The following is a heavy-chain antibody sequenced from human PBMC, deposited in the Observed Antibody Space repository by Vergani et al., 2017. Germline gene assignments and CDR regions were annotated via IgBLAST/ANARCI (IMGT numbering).Heavy chain of an antibody. J-gene: IGHJ6*02. Sequence: QLQLQESGPGLVKPSETLSLTCTVSGGSISSSSYYWGWIRQPPGKGLEWIGYIYYSGSTNYNPSLKSRVTISVDTSKNQFSLKLSSVTAADTAVYYCASMAYSSGWYSSPEGMDVWGQGTTVTVSS. CDR2: IYYSGST. CDR1: GGSISSSSYY. CDR3: ASMAYSSGWYSSPEGMDV. D-gene: IGHD6-19*01. V-gene: IGHV4-61*05.